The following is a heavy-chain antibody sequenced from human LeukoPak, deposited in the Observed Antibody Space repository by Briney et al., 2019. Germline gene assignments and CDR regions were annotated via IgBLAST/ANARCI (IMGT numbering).Heavy chain of an antibody. CDR3: ARLRRNSDRSDFFYYYDH. CDR1: GFTFSDYS. V-gene: IGHV3-21*01. J-gene: IGHJ4*02. D-gene: IGHD3-22*01. CDR2: VNTVSSYI. Sequence: GGSLRLSCAASGFTFSDYSMSWVRQAPGKGLEWVASVNTVSSYIYYADSMRGRFTISRDNAKNSLFLQMNSLRAEDTAVYYCARLRRNSDRSDFFYYYDHWGQGTLVTVSS.